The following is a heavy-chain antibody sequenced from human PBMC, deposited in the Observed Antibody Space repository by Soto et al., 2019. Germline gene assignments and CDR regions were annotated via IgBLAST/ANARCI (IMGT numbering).Heavy chain of an antibody. Sequence: GGSLRLSCAASGFTFSSYAMSWVRQAPGKGLEWVSAISGSGGSTYYADSVKGRFTISRDNSKNTLYLQMNSLRAEDTAVYYCANRAGPDEYQLPYYYYYYMDVWGKGTTVTVSS. CDR3: ANRAGPDEYQLPYYYYYYMDV. J-gene: IGHJ6*03. V-gene: IGHV3-23*01. D-gene: IGHD2-2*01. CDR2: ISGSGGST. CDR1: GFTFSSYA.